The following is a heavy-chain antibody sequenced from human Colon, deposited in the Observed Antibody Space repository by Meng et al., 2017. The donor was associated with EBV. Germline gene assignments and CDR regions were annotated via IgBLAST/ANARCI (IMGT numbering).Heavy chain of an antibody. CDR2: IYHSGST. V-gene: IGHV4-4*03. CDR1: GGALSSRNW. CDR3: ARVGAYCGGDCYHPR. Sequence: VQIQKSGPGLVQPRGPRSLPCAVSGGALSSRNWWSWGRQPPGKGLEWIGEIYHSGSTNYNPSLKSRVTISVDESKNQFSLRLSSVTAADTAVYYCARVGAYCGGDCYHPRWGQGTLVTVSS. J-gene: IGHJ4*02. D-gene: IGHD2-21*02.